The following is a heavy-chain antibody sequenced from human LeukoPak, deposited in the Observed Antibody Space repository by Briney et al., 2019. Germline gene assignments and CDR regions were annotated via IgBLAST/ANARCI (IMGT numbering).Heavy chain of an antibody. V-gene: IGHV3-7*01. CDR2: IKQDRSEK. J-gene: IGHJ3*02. CDR1: GFTFTNYW. CDR3: ARYYYDSSGWRFDI. Sequence: GGSLRLSCAASGFTFTNYWMSWVRQAPGKGLELVANIKQDRSEKYYVDSVKGRFAISRDNAKNSLYLQMNSLRAEDTAVYYCARYYYDSSGWRFDIWGQGTMVTVSS. D-gene: IGHD3-22*01.